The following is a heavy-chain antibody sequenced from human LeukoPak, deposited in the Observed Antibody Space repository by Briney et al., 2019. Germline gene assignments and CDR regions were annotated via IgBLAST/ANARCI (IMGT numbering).Heavy chain of an antibody. CDR3: ARDRGRYCSGGSCHSEPGY. CDR2: ITGSGGFK. V-gene: IGHV3-21*01. Sequence: GGSLRLSCAASGFTFNNYGMNWVRQAPGKGLEWVSSITGSGGFKYYADSLKGRFTISRDNAKNSLYLQMNSLRAEDTAIYYCARDRGRYCSGGSCHSEPGYWGQGTLVTVPS. J-gene: IGHJ4*02. D-gene: IGHD2-15*01. CDR1: GFTFNNYG.